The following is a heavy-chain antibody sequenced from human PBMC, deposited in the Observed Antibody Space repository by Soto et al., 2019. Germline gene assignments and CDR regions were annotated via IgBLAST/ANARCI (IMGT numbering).Heavy chain of an antibody. CDR2: ISWNSGSI. V-gene: IGHV3-9*01. Sequence: GGSLRLSCAASGFTFDDYAMHWVRQAPGKGLEWVSGISWNSGSIGYADSVKGRFTISRDNAKNSLYLQMNSLRAEDTALYYCAKDISVQQLGTFDYWGQGTLVTVSS. CDR1: GFTFDDYA. CDR3: AKDISVQQLGTFDY. J-gene: IGHJ4*02. D-gene: IGHD6-13*01.